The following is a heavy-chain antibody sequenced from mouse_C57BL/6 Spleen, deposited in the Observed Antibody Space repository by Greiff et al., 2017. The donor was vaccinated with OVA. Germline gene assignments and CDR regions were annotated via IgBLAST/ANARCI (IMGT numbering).Heavy chain of an antibody. J-gene: IGHJ3*01. CDR2: ISGGGGNT. D-gene: IGHD2-4*01. CDR1: GFTFSSYT. CDR3: ARRGNDYEGFAY. Sequence: EVKVEESGGGLVKPGGSLKLSCAASGFTFSSYTMSWVRQTPEKRLEWVATISGGGGNTYYPDSVKGRFTISRDNAKNTLYLQMSSLRSEDTALYYCARRGNDYEGFAYWGQGTLVTVSA. V-gene: IGHV5-9*01.